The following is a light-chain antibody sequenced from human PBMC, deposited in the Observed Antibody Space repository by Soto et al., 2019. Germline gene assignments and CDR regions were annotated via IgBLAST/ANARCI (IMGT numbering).Light chain of an antibody. CDR3: QVWDINSAHWV. J-gene: IGLJ3*02. Sequence: SYVLTQPTSVSAAPGQTAIISCGGDDIENKVVHWYRQKPGQGPVLVVSDDGDRPSGIPEQVSASKSPNTATLTFSRVEAGDEADYYCQVWDINSAHWVFGGGTKLTVL. CDR2: DDG. V-gene: IGLV3-21*02. CDR1: DIENKV.